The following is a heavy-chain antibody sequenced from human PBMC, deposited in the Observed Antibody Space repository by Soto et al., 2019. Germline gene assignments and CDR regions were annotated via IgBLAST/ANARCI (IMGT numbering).Heavy chain of an antibody. CDR3: ARVGYRYSSGWYGSDAFDI. CDR1: GYTFTSYA. Sequence: EASVKVSCKASGYTFTSYAMHWVRQAPGQRLEWMGWINAGNGNTKYSQKFQGRVTITRDASASTAYMELSSLSSEDTAVYYCARVGYRYSSGWYGSDAFDIWGQGTMVTVSS. J-gene: IGHJ3*02. V-gene: IGHV1-3*01. D-gene: IGHD6-19*01. CDR2: INAGNGNT.